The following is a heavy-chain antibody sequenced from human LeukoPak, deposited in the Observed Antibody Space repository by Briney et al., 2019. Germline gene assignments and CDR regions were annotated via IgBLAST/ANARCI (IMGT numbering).Heavy chain of an antibody. CDR2: IYSGGST. V-gene: IGHV3-66*01. CDR3: ARGRRHYYDSSGYYYGYFDY. J-gene: IGHJ4*02. Sequence: GSLRLSCAASGFTVSSNYMSWARQAPGKGLEWVSVIYSGGSTYYADSVKGRFTISRDNSKNTLYLQMNSLRAEDTAVYYCARGRRHYYDSSGYYYGYFDYWGQGTLVTVSS. CDR1: GFTVSSNY. D-gene: IGHD3-22*01.